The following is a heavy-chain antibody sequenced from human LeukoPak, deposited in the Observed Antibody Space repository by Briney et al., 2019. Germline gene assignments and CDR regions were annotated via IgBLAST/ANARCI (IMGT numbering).Heavy chain of an antibody. Sequence: GGSLRLSCAVSGFTFSDYEMDWVRQVPGKGLEWVSYISDSGDTIYYADSVRGRFTISRDNAKNSLFLQMNSLRAEDTAVYYCARSWLAAAGPEYWGQGTLVTVSS. V-gene: IGHV3-48*03. D-gene: IGHD6-13*01. CDR3: ARSWLAAAGPEY. CDR2: ISDSGDTI. CDR1: GFTFSDYE. J-gene: IGHJ4*02.